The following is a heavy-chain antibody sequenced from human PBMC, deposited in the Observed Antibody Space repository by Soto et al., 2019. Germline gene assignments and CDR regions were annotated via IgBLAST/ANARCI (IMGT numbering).Heavy chain of an antibody. CDR3: ASSRVVTTCFDY. Sequence: QLQLQESGSRLVKPSQTLSLTCAVSGGSISRAGYSWSWIRQSPGKGLEWIGYIYTSGSTFYNPSIKSRPTISVDRSKNQLSLQLNPVTAADTAVYYCASSRVVTTCFDYWGQGTLVTVSS. CDR1: GGSISRAGYS. CDR2: IYTSGST. D-gene: IGHD2-21*02. J-gene: IGHJ4*02. V-gene: IGHV4-30-2*06.